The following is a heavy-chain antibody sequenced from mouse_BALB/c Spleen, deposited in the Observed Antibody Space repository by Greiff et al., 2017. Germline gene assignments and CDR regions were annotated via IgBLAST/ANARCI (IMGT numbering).Heavy chain of an antibody. J-gene: IGHJ3*01. CDR1: GFAFSSYD. D-gene: IGHD2-3*01. Sequence: DVKLVESGGGLVKPGGSLKLSCAASGFAFSSYDMSWVRQTPEKRLEWVAYISSGGGSTYYPDTVKGRFTISRDNAKNTLYLQMSSLKSEDTAMYYCAREAGDGYYEFAYWGQGTLVTVSA. CDR3: AREAGDGYYEFAY. CDR2: ISSGGGST. V-gene: IGHV5-12-1*01.